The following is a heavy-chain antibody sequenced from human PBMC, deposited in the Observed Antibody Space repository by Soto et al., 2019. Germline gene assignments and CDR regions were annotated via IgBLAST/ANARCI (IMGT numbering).Heavy chain of an antibody. J-gene: IGHJ5*02. Sequence: SETLSLTCTVSGGSISSYYWSWIRQPPGKGLEWIGYIYYSGSTNYNPSLKSRVTISVDTSKNQFSLKLSSVTAADTAAYYCARQAAAGGARFDPWGQGTLVTVSS. V-gene: IGHV4-59*01. CDR2: IYYSGST. CDR1: GGSISSYY. CDR3: ARQAAAGGARFDP. D-gene: IGHD6-13*01.